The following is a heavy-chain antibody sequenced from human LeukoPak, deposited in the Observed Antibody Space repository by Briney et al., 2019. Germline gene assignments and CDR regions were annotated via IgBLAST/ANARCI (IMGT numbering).Heavy chain of an antibody. CDR3: AKGQDWELLLYFDY. CDR1: GFTVSSNY. CDR2: IYSGGST. V-gene: IGHV3-53*01. D-gene: IGHD1-26*01. J-gene: IGHJ4*02. Sequence: GGSLRLSCAASGFTVSSNYMSWVRQAPGKGLEWVSVIYSGGSTYYADSVKGRFTISRDNSKNTLYLQMNSLRAEDTAVYYCAKGQDWELLLYFDYWGQGTLVTVSS.